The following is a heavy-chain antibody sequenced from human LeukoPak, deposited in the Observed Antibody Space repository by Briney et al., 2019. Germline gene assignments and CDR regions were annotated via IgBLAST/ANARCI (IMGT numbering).Heavy chain of an antibody. D-gene: IGHD3-3*01. Sequence: GGSLRLSCEVSGFPVRSRYMTWVRQPPGKGLECVAVIYSGGTTYHIDSVKGRFTISRDISKSTMYLEMNNLRVEDTAIYYCASLEGGPSDGRWGQGTLVTVSS. J-gene: IGHJ4*02. V-gene: IGHV3-53*01. CDR2: IYSGGTT. CDR1: GFPVRSRY. CDR3: ASLEGGPSDGR.